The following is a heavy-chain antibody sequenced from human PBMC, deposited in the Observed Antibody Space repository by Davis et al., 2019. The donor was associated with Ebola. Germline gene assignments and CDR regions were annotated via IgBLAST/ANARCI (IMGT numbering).Heavy chain of an antibody. CDR3: RAAQEAFEI. CDR2: INIDGSDT. D-gene: IGHD2-15*01. CDR1: GFSFNNYA. Sequence: GESLKISCAASGFSFNNYAMNWVRQAPGKGLVWVARINIDGSDTRYADSVKGRFTVSRDNAQNTVYLQMNSLRVEDTAVYYCRAAQEAFEIWGQGTKVTVSS. V-gene: IGHV3-74*01. J-gene: IGHJ3*02.